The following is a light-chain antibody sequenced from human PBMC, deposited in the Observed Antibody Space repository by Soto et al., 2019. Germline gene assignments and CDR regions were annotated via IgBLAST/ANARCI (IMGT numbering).Light chain of an antibody. CDR2: SNN. CDR1: SSNIGRNT. Sequence: QSVLTQPPSASGTPGQRVTISCSGSSSNIGRNTVNWYQQLPGTSPKLLIYSNNQRPSGVPDRLSGSKSGTSASLAISGLQSEDEADYYCASWDESLSGWVFGGGTKLTVL. J-gene: IGLJ3*02. V-gene: IGLV1-44*01. CDR3: ASWDESLSGWV.